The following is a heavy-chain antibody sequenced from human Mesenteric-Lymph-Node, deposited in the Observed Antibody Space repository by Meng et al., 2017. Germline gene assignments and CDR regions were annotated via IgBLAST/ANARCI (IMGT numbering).Heavy chain of an antibody. CDR1: GFTLSSYA. Sequence: GESLKISCAASGFTLSSYAMSWVRQAPGKGLEWVSAISGSGRSTYYADSVKGRFTISRDNSKNTLYLQMNSLRAEDTAVYYCAKDSHHYSGSYLGPPDYWGQGTLVTVSS. D-gene: IGHD1-26*01. CDR2: ISGSGRST. CDR3: AKDSHHYSGSYLGPPDY. J-gene: IGHJ4*02. V-gene: IGHV3-23*01.